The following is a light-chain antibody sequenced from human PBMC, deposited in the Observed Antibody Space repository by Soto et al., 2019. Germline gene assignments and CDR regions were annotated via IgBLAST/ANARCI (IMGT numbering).Light chain of an antibody. V-gene: IGKV3-20*01. J-gene: IGKJ1*01. CDR2: AAS. Sequence: EVVSTQSPATLSLYPGERAALSCRASQSVSSKFLAWYQQKPGQAPRLLIYAASNRATGIPDRFSGSGSGTDFTLTISSLEPEDFAVYYCQLSGISPQPFDQVAKVAIK. CDR1: QSVSSKF. CDR3: QLSGISPQP.